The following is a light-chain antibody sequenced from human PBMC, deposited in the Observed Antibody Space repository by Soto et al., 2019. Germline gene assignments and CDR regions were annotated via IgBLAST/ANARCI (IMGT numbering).Light chain of an antibody. CDR3: MQTRQTPNT. CDR2: LGS. J-gene: IGKJ2*01. CDR1: QSLLHGNGYND. V-gene: IGKV2-28*01. Sequence: DIVMTQSPLSLPVTPGEPASISCRPSQSLLHGNGYNDLNGYLQKTGQPPQLLIYLGSYRASGVPDTFSGSVSGTDFTLTISRVETEDVGVYYCMQTRQTPNTFGQGTKLEIK.